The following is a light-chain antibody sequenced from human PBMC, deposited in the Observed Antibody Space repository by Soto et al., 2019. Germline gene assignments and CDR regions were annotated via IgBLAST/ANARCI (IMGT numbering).Light chain of an antibody. J-gene: IGLJ3*02. CDR1: SSNIGAGYD. Sequence: QSVLTQPPSVSGAPGQRVTISCTGSSSNIGAGYDVHWYQQLPGTAPKLLIYGISNRPSGVPDRFSGSKSGTSVSLAITGLQADDEADYYCQSYDSSLSGWVFGGGTKLTVL. CDR2: GIS. CDR3: QSYDSSLSGWV. V-gene: IGLV1-40*01.